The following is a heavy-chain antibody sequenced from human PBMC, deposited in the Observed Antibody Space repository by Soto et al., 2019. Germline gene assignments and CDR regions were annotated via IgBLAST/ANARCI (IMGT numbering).Heavy chain of an antibody. CDR2: IIPIFGTA. Sequence: ASVKVSCKASGYTFTSYYMHWVRQAPGQGLEWMGGIIPIFGTANYAQKFQGRVTITADESTSTAYMELSSLRSEDTAVYYCARVGAPYCSGGSCYNWYFDLWGRGTLVTVSS. D-gene: IGHD2-15*01. V-gene: IGHV1-69*13. J-gene: IGHJ2*01. CDR3: ARVGAPYCSGGSCYNWYFDL. CDR1: GYTFTSYY.